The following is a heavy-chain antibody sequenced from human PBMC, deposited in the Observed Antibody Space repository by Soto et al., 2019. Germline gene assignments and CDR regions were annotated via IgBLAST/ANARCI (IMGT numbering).Heavy chain of an antibody. D-gene: IGHD4-17*01. Sequence: PVGSLRLSCVASVFTFDSYVMSWVRQAPGKGLEWVSAITNSGGTTYYADSVKGRFTISRDNSKNTLYLQMNGLRAEDMALYYCAKGRPYGGYYYGMDVWGQGTTVTVSS. V-gene: IGHV3-23*01. CDR1: VFTFDSYV. CDR3: AKGRPYGGYYYGMDV. CDR2: ITNSGGTT. J-gene: IGHJ6*02.